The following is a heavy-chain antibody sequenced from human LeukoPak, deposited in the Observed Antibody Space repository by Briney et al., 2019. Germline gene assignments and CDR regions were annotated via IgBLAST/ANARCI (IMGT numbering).Heavy chain of an antibody. CDR3: ARFMVRGCSDY. V-gene: IGHV4-59*12. J-gene: IGHJ4*02. CDR2: IYYSGST. CDR1: GGSISSYY. D-gene: IGHD3-10*01. Sequence: PSETLSLTCTVSGGSISSYYWSWIRQPPGKGLEWIGYIYYSGSTNYNPSLKSRVTISVDTSKNQFSLKLISVTAADTAVYYCARFMVRGCSDYWGQGTLVTVSS.